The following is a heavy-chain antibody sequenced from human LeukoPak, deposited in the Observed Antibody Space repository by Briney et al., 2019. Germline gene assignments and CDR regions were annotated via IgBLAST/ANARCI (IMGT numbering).Heavy chain of an antibody. V-gene: IGHV3-21*01. CDR1: GFTFSSYS. CDR3: ARDGDGSSTSCYYCMYYGMDV. J-gene: IGHJ6*02. CDR2: ISSSSSYI. D-gene: IGHD2-2*01. Sequence: PGGSLRLSCAASGFTFSSYSMNWVRQAPGKGLEWVSSISSSSSYIYYADSVKGRFTISRDNAKNSLYLQMNSLRAEGTAVYYCARDGDGSSTSCYYCMYYGMDVWGQGTTVTVSS.